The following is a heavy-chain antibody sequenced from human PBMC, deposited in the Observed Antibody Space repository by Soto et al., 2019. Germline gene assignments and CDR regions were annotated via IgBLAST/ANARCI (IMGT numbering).Heavy chain of an antibody. CDR3: ASVLRFLAWSIPHAFDI. V-gene: IGHV1-18*01. J-gene: IGHJ3*02. Sequence: ASVKVSCKASGYTFTSYGISWVRQAPGQGLEWMGWISAYNGNTNYAQKLQGRVTMTTDTSTSTAYMELRSLRSDDTAVYYCASVLRFLAWSIPHAFDIWGQGTMVIGSS. CDR2: ISAYNGNT. D-gene: IGHD3-3*01. CDR1: GYTFTSYG.